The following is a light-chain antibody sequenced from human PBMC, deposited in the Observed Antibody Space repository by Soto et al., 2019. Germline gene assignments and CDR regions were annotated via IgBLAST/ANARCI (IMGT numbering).Light chain of an antibody. CDR3: QQRSNWPRT. J-gene: IGKJ1*01. CDR1: QSLSSN. CDR2: GAS. Sequence: EIVMTQSPATLSVSPGERATLSCRASQSLSSNLAWYQQKPGQAPRLLIYGASTRATGIPARFSGSGSGTDFTLTISSLEPEDFAVYYCQQRSNWPRTFGQGTKVDI. V-gene: IGKV3-15*01.